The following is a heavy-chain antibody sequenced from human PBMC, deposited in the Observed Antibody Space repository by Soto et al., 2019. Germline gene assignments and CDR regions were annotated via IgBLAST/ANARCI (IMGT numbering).Heavy chain of an antibody. CDR2: ISGVGGTT. J-gene: IGHJ4*02. D-gene: IGHD3-10*01. CDR3: AKDMGY. Sequence: EVQLLESGGGLVQPGGSLRLSCTGSGFIFSAYAMSWVRQAPGKGLEWVASISGVGGTTYYTDSVKGRFTISRDNSKNTLYLQMNSLGGEDTAIYYCAKDMGYWGQGTLVTVSS. V-gene: IGHV3-23*01. CDR1: GFIFSAYA.